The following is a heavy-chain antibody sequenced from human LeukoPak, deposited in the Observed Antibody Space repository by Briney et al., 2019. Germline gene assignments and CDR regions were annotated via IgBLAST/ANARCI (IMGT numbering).Heavy chain of an antibody. Sequence: GGSLRLSCAASGFTFSSYSMNWVRQAPGKGLEWVSSISSSSSYIYYADSVKGRFTISRDNAKTSLYLQMNSLRAEDTAVSYCARTYFYYDSSGSISFFDYWGQGTLVTVSS. D-gene: IGHD3-22*01. CDR2: ISSSSSYI. CDR1: GFTFSSYS. J-gene: IGHJ4*02. CDR3: ARTYFYYDSSGSISFFDY. V-gene: IGHV3-21*01.